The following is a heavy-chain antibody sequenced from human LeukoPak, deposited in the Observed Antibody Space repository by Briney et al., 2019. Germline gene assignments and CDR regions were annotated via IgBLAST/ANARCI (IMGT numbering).Heavy chain of an antibody. J-gene: IGHJ4*02. V-gene: IGHV1-69*04. D-gene: IGHD5-12*01. CDR2: LIPVLGMS. Sequence: ASVKVSCKSSGGSLSTYAVNWVRQAPGQGLEWMGRLIPVLGMSHYAQGFQGRVTLTADRSTNTAYMELDRLTSDDTAVYFCARDRGGGFDLAFFDHWGQGTLVTVSS. CDR3: ARDRGGGFDLAFFDH. CDR1: GGSLSTYA.